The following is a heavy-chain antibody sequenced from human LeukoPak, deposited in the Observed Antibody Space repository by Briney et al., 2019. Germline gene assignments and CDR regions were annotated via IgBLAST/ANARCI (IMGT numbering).Heavy chain of an antibody. J-gene: IGHJ4*02. CDR1: GFTFSNYA. V-gene: IGHV3-23*01. Sequence: GGSLRLSCAASGFTFSNYAMSWVRQAPGKGLEWVSGISSDGGTFYPDSVKGRFTISRDNSKNTLYLQMNSLGAADTAIYYCAKEIAAIGLPAVDYWGQGTLATVSS. CDR3: AKEIAAIGLPAVDY. D-gene: IGHD6-13*01. CDR2: ISSDGGT.